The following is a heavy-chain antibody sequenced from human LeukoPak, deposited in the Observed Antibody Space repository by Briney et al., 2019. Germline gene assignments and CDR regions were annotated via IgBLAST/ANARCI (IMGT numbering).Heavy chain of an antibody. J-gene: IGHJ4*02. CDR2: ISSSGSTI. CDR3: ARGSIGYSYGPNYFDY. V-gene: IGHV3-48*03. CDR1: GFTFSSYE. D-gene: IGHD5-18*01. Sequence: GGSLRLSCAASGFTFSSYEMNWVRQAPGKGLEWVSYISSSGSTIYYADSVKGRFTISRDNAKNSLYLQMNSLRAEDTAVYYCARGSIGYSYGPNYFDYWGQGTLVTVSS.